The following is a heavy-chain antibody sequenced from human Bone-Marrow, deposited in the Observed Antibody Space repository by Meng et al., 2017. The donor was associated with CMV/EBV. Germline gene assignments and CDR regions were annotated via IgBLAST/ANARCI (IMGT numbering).Heavy chain of an antibody. CDR2: IKQDGSEK. V-gene: IGHV3-7*01. D-gene: IGHD1-26*01. Sequence: ASGFTCSSYWMSWVRQALGKGREWVANIKQDGSEKYYVDSVKGRFTISRDNAKNSLYLQMNSLRAEDTAVYYCARDCHGGSYVDYWGQGTLVTVSS. CDR3: ARDCHGGSYVDY. J-gene: IGHJ4*02. CDR1: GFTCSSYW.